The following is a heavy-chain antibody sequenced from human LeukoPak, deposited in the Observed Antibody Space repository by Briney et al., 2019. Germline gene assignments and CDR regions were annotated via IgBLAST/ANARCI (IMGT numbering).Heavy chain of an antibody. J-gene: IGHJ6*02. CDR3: AKDGGRFLEWLSDNYYYYGMDV. CDR2: IEQDGSEK. CDR1: GFTFSSYW. V-gene: IGHV3-7*01. Sequence: PGGSLRLSCAASGFTFSSYWMSWVRQAPGKGLEWVANIEQDGSEKYYVDSVKGRFTISRDNSKNTLYLQMNSLRAEDTAVYYCAKDGGRFLEWLSDNYYYYGMDVWGQGTTVTVSS. D-gene: IGHD3-3*01.